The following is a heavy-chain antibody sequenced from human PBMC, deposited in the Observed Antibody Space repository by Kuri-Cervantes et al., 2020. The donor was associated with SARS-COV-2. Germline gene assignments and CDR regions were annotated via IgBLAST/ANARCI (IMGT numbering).Heavy chain of an antibody. Sequence: GGSLRLSCAASGFTFSSYAMSWVRQAPGKGLEWVSAISGSGGSTYYADSVKGRFTISRDNSKNTLYLQMNSLRVEDTAVYYCAKVQGNGENAFDIWGQGTMVTVSS. D-gene: IGHD3-10*01. CDR3: AKVQGNGENAFDI. J-gene: IGHJ3*02. CDR1: GFTFSSYA. V-gene: IGHV3-23*01. CDR2: ISGSGGST.